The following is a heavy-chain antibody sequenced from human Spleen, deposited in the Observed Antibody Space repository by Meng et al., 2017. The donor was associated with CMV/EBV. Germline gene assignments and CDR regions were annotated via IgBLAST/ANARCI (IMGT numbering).Heavy chain of an antibody. CDR2: IYYSGST. V-gene: IGHV4-31*03. CDR3: ARGPLTPFDY. Sequence: SETLSLTCTVSGDSISGSSYYWGWIRQHPGKGLEWIGYIYYSGSTYYNPSLKSRVTISVDTSKNQFSLKLSSVTAADTAVYYCARGPLTPFDYWGQGTLVTVSS. J-gene: IGHJ4*02. CDR1: GDSISGSSYY. D-gene: IGHD1-14*01.